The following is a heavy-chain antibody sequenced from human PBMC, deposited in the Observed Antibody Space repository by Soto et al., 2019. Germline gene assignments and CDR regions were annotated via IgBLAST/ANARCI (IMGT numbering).Heavy chain of an antibody. CDR3: AITYYDFDV. CDR1: GFSFSRYD. Sequence: EEQLVQSGGGLVQPGGSLRLSCAASGFSFSRYDLFWVRQAPGKGLEYVSAVSRNGINTYYANSVKGRFTISRDNSKNIMYLQMGTLRAEDMAVYYCAITYYDFDVWGKGTTVIVSS. CDR2: VSRNGINT. D-gene: IGHD3-3*01. V-gene: IGHV3-64*01. J-gene: IGHJ6*04.